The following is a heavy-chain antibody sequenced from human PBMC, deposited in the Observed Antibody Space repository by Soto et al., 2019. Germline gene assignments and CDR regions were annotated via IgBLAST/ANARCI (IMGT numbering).Heavy chain of an antibody. V-gene: IGHV4-34*01. CDR2: INHSGST. CDR1: VGSFSGYY. J-gene: IGHJ4*02. Sequence: SETLSVTCAFCVGSFSGYYWSWIRQPPGKGLDWIGEINHSGSTNYNPSLKSRVTISVDTSKNQFSLKLSSVTAADTAVYYCARARGYSGYDKYYFDYWGQGTMVTVSS. D-gene: IGHD5-12*01. CDR3: ARARGYSGYDKYYFDY.